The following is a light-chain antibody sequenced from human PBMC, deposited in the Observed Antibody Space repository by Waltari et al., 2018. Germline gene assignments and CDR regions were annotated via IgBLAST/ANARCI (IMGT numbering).Light chain of an antibody. V-gene: IGLV7-46*01. J-gene: IGLJ3*02. CDR3: LLSYSGARV. Sequence: AVVTQEPSLTVSPGGTVTLPCGSSTGAVTRAHYPYWFQHKPGHAPRTLIYDTSNKHTWTPARFSGSLLGGKAALTLSGAQPEDEAEYYCLLSYSGARVFGGGTKLTVL. CDR2: DTS. CDR1: TGAVTRAHY.